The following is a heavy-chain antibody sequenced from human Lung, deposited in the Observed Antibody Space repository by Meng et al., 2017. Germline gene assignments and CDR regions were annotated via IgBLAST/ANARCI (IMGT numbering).Heavy chain of an antibody. CDR3: ERERSGPVGYFDY. D-gene: IGHD1-26*01. Sequence: VQLGESGGGLVKHGGSRRRSCAASGFTFSDYYMSGIRQAPGKGLEWVSYISSSGSTIYYADSVKGRFTIYRDNDKNSLYLQMNSLRAEDTDVYYCERERSGPVGYFDYWGQGTLVTVSS. V-gene: IGHV3-11*01. J-gene: IGHJ4*02. CDR2: ISSSGSTI. CDR1: GFTFSDYY.